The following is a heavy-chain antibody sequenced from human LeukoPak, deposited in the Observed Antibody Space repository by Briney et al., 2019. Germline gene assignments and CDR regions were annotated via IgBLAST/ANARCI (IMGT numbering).Heavy chain of an antibody. D-gene: IGHD3-10*01. V-gene: IGHV3-66*01. CDR1: GFTVSSNY. J-gene: IGHJ4*02. CDR2: IYSGGST. Sequence: PGGSLRLSCAASGFTVSSNYMSWVRQAPGKGPEWVSVIYSGGSTYYADSVKGRFTISRDNSKNTLYLQMNSLRAEDTAVYYCARVSLSFGFDYWGQGTLVTVSS. CDR3: ARVSLSFGFDY.